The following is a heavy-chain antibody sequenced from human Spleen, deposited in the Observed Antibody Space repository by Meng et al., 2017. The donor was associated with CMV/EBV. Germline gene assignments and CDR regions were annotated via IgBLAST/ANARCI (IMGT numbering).Heavy chain of an antibody. D-gene: IGHD3-3*01. V-gene: IGHV4-61*01. CDR1: GDSVSSCSFY. CDR3: ARAKGVDYFDY. CDR2: MYYNGRI. Sequence: SETLSLTCTVSGDSVSSCSFYWSWIRQPPGKGLEWIAYMYYNGRINYNPSLKSRVTISLDSSKNQFSLKLSSVTAADTAVYYCARAKGVDYFDYWGQGTLVTVSS. J-gene: IGHJ4*02.